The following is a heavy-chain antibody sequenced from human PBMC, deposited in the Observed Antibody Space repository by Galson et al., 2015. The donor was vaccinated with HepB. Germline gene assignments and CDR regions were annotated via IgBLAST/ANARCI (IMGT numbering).Heavy chain of an antibody. CDR2: ISSSGNTI. Sequence: SLRLSCAASGFIFGDNHMGWIRQAPGQGLEWVSYISSSGNTIYYADSVKGRFTISRDNAKNSLYLHMNSLRADDTAVYYCARGVGTDYNFWGGYYETLYFDYWGQGTLVSVSS. CDR3: ARGVGTDYNFWGGYYETLYFDY. J-gene: IGHJ4*02. CDR1: GFIFGDNH. V-gene: IGHV3-11*01. D-gene: IGHD3-3*01.